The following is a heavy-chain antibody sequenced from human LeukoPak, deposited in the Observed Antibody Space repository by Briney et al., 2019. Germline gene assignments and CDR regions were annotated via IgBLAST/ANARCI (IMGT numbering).Heavy chain of an antibody. Sequence: GGSLRLSCAASGFTFSSYAMSWVRQAPGKGLEWVSAISGSGGNTYYADSVKGRFTISRDNSKDTLYLQMNSLRAEDTAVYYCARDGGGYSYGNYYMDVWGKGTTVTVSS. CDR1: GFTFSSYA. J-gene: IGHJ6*03. V-gene: IGHV3-23*01. D-gene: IGHD5-18*01. CDR2: ISGSGGNT. CDR3: ARDGGGYSYGNYYMDV.